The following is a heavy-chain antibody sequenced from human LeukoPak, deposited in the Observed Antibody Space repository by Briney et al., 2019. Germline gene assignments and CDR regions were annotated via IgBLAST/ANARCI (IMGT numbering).Heavy chain of an antibody. Sequence: GGSLRLSCEVSGFTFGNSAMSWVRQAPGKGLEWISGISASGHYTYTADSLKGRFTISRDNSKNTLYLQMNSLRAQDTALYYCAKDVSWGDDYFYCNTDVWGKGNTVTVSS. V-gene: IGHV3-23*01. D-gene: IGHD3-16*01. J-gene: IGHJ6*03. CDR3: AKDVSWGDDYFYCNTDV. CDR1: GFTFGNSA. CDR2: ISASGHYT.